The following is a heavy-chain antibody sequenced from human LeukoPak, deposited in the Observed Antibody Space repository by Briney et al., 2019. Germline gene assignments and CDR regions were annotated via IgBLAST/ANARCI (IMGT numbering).Heavy chain of an antibody. CDR2: INHSGST. CDR1: GGSFSGYY. Sequence: SETLSLTCAVYGGSFSGYYWSWIRQPPGKGLEWIGEINHSGSTNYNPSLKSRVTISVDTSKNQFSLKLSSVTAADTAVYYCARDSLTTTVTTHFDYWAQGTLVTVSS. CDR3: ARDSLTTTVTTHFDY. J-gene: IGHJ4*02. D-gene: IGHD4-17*01. V-gene: IGHV4-34*01.